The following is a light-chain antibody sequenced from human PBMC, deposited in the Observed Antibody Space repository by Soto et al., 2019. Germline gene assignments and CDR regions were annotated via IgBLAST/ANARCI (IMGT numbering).Light chain of an antibody. CDR3: QQRSYWPT. Sequence: VLTQCPGTLCLSPGEGATLSCKARHTFXSYLVWYQQKPGQAPRVLNDXSSNSATGIPARFSGSGCETDITITISSLEAEDVAVYYCQQRSYWPTFGQGTKVDIK. V-gene: IGKV3-11*01. J-gene: IGKJ1*01. CDR2: XSS. CDR1: HTFXSY.